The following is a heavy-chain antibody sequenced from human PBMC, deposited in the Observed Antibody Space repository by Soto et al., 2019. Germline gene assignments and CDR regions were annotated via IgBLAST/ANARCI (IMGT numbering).Heavy chain of an antibody. V-gene: IGHV4-4*02. D-gene: IGHD6-19*01. CDR2: IYPSGTT. Sequence: QVQLQESGPGLVKPSGTLSLTCAVSGDSVSSNYYWCWVRQSPGKGLEWIGEIYPSGTTNYNPSLKSRVNISLDKSNNQFSLNLISVAAADTAVYFCARSAGWYAIHSWGPGTLVTVSS. CDR1: GDSVSSNYY. CDR3: ARSAGWYAIHS. J-gene: IGHJ4*02.